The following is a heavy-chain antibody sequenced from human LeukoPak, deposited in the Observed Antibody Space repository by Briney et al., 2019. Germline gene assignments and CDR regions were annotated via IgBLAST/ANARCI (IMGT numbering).Heavy chain of an antibody. CDR1: GFTFSSYA. CDR3: ARDLEGWFDP. D-gene: IGHD3-3*01. Sequence: GGSLRLSCAASGFTFSSYAMSWVRQAPGKGLEWVSAISAGGGSTYYADSVKGRFTISRDNSKNTLYLQMNSLRAEDTAVYYCARDLEGWFDPWGQGTLVTVSS. CDR2: ISAGGGST. J-gene: IGHJ5*02. V-gene: IGHV3-23*01.